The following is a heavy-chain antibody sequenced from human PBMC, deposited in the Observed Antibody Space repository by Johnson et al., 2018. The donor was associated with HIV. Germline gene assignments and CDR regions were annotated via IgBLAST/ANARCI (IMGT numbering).Heavy chain of an antibody. CDR3: ARDSWGIAARPEGWSSFDI. CDR2: ISSSGSTI. V-gene: IGHV3-11*04. CDR1: GFTFSDYY. J-gene: IGHJ3*02. D-gene: IGHD6-6*01. Sequence: QVQLVESGGGLVKPGGSLRLSCAASGFTFSDYYMSWIRQAPGKGLEWVSYISSSGSTIYYADSVQGRFTISMDNAKNSLYLQMNSLRAQDTAVYYCARDSWGIAARPEGWSSFDIWGQGTMVTVSS.